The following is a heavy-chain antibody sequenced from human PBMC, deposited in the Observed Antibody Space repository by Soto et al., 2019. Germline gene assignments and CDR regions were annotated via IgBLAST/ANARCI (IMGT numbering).Heavy chain of an antibody. Sequence: PSETLSLTCTVSGDSVTSVSDYWSWLRQPPGKGLEWIGYIYYSGSADYNPSLGSRVTISIDTSKNQFSLKLTSVTAADTAVYYCARGVGFGYYYYHMDLWGQGTTVT. CDR3: ARGVGFGYYYYHMDL. CDR2: IYYSGSA. V-gene: IGHV4-61*01. J-gene: IGHJ6*02. D-gene: IGHD3-10*01. CDR1: GDSVTSVSDY.